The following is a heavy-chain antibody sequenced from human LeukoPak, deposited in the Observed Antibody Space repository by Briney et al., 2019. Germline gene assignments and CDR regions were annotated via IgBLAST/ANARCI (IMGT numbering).Heavy chain of an antibody. V-gene: IGHV3-21*04. CDR3: ARESPAKDAFDI. CDR1: GFTFSNYN. D-gene: IGHD2-2*01. CDR2: ITSSGTYI. J-gene: IGHJ3*02. Sequence: GSLRLSCAASGFTFSNYNINWVRQAPGKAMEWVSSITSSGTYIFYADSVKGRFTISRDNAKNSLYLQMNSLRAEDTALYYCARESPAKDAFDIWGQGTMVTVSS.